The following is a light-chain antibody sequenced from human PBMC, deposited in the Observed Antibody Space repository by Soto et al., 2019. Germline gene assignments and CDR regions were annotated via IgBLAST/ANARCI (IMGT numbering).Light chain of an antibody. CDR2: KAS. CDR1: QSISSW. J-gene: IGKJ1*01. CDR3: QQYNSYWT. Sequence: DIQMTQSPSTLSASVGDRVTITCRASQSISSWLAWYQQKPGKAPKLLIYKASSLESGVPSRCSGIGSGTEFTLTISSLQPDEFATYYCQQYNSYWTFGQGTKVEIK. V-gene: IGKV1-5*03.